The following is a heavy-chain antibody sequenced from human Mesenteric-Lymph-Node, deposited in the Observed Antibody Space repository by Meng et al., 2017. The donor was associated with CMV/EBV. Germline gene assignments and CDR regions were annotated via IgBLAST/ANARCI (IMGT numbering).Heavy chain of an antibody. Sequence: GESLKISCAASGFTFSSYSMNWVRQAPGKGLEWVSSISSSSSYIYYADSVKGRFTISRDNAKNSLYLQMNSLRAEDTAIYYCHGSGGYSYWGQGSLVTVSS. CDR3: HGSGGYSY. V-gene: IGHV3-21*04. CDR1: GFTFSSYS. J-gene: IGHJ4*02. D-gene: IGHD1-26*01. CDR2: ISSSSSYI.